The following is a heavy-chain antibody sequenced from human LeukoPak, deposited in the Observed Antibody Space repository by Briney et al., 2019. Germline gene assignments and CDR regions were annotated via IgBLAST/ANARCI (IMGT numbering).Heavy chain of an antibody. CDR2: IVPIFGTA. CDR3: AREKGNAVATNYFGT. J-gene: IGHJ5*02. Sequence: GASVKVSCMASGGTFSNSAISWVRQAPGPGLEWMGGIVPIFGTAYYGQKFRGRVTITADDSTSTAYMELSSLSSEDTAMYYCAREKGNAVATNYFGTWGQGTLVTVSS. V-gene: IGHV1-69*13. CDR1: GGTFSNSA. D-gene: IGHD5-12*01.